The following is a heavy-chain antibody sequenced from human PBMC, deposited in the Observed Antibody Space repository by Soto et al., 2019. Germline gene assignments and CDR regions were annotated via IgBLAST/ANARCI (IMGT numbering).Heavy chain of an antibody. CDR2: ILPIFGTP. CDR3: ARASIIREFISYFFDY. CDR1: GGTFNNYA. J-gene: IGHJ4*02. D-gene: IGHD3-10*01. Sequence: QVQLVQSGAEVRKPGSSVKVSCQASGGTFNNYAFVWVRQAPGQGLEWMGGILPIFGTPNYAPKFQDRVTITADESTSTAYMELSGLLSDDTAIYFCARASIIREFISYFFDYWGQGTLVTVSS. V-gene: IGHV1-69*01.